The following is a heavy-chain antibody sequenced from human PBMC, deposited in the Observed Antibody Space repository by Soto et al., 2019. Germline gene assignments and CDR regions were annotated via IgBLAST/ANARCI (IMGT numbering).Heavy chain of an antibody. D-gene: IGHD3-10*02. J-gene: IGHJ6*02. CDR1: GFTFSSYA. V-gene: IGHV3-23*01. Sequence: EVQLLESGGGLGQPGGSLRLSCAASGFTFSSYAMTWVRQAPGRGLEWVSAISGSGSPTYYADSVKGRFTISRDNSKNTLYLQMNRLRDEDTAGYLRSLDMSGLTCNYYYIMDVWGQGTTVTVSS. CDR2: ISGSGSPT. CDR3: SLDMSGLTCNYYYIMDV.